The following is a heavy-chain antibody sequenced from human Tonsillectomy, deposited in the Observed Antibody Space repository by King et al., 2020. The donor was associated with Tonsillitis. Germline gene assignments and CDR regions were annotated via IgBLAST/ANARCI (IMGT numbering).Heavy chain of an antibody. D-gene: IGHD2-21*02. CDR3: AREGLCGGDCYSIDY. V-gene: IGHV3-33*01. Sequence: VQLVESGGGVVQPGRSLRLSCAASGFTFSSHGMHWVRQAPGKGLEWVAVIWYDGSNKYYGDSVKGRFTISRDNSKNTLDLQMNSLRAEDTAVYYCAREGLCGGDCYSIDYWGQGTLVTVSS. J-gene: IGHJ4*02. CDR2: IWYDGSNK. CDR1: GFTFSSHG.